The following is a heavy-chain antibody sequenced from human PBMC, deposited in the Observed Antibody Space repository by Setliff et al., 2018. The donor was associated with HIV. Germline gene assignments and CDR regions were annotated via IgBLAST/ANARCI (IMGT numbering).Heavy chain of an antibody. CDR2: IYHTGKT. J-gene: IGHJ6*02. V-gene: IGHV4-39*07. CDR1: GGSISDNKYY. CDR3: ARRGDFFYYAMDV. Sequence: SETLSLTCSVSGGSISDNKYYWGWIRQPPGKGLEWTGSIYHTGKTYYNPSLKSRVTISVDKSKNQFSLKLSSVTAADTAVYYCARRGDFFYYAMDVWGQGTTVTVSS.